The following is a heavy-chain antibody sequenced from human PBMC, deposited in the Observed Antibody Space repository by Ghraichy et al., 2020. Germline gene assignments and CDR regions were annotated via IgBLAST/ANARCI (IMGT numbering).Heavy chain of an antibody. CDR1: GFTFSSYW. J-gene: IGHJ4*02. CDR3: ARGGYGSGFDY. D-gene: IGHD3-10*01. Sequence: LSLTCAASGFTFSSYWMHWVRQAPGKGLVWVSRINSDGSSTSYADSVKGRFTISRDNAKNTLYLQMNSLRAEDTAVYYCARGGYGSGFDYWGQGTLVTVSS. V-gene: IGHV3-74*01. CDR2: INSDGSST.